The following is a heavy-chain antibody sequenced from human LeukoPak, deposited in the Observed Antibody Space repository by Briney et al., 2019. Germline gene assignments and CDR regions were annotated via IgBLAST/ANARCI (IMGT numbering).Heavy chain of an antibody. D-gene: IGHD3-22*01. CDR2: ISYDGRNK. Sequence: GGSLRLSCAASGFTFSSYAMHWVRQAPGKGLEWVAVISYDGRNKYHADSVKGRFTISRDNSKNTLYLQMNSLRAEDTAVYYCARGGFDTMIVVVLLGAFDIWGQGTMVTVSS. CDR3: ARGGFDTMIVVVLLGAFDI. CDR1: GFTFSSYA. V-gene: IGHV3-30*04. J-gene: IGHJ3*02.